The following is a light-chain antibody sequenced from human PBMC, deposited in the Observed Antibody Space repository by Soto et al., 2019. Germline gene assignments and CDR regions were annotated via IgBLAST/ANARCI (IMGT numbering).Light chain of an antibody. CDR3: QQYGSSPPIT. J-gene: IGKJ3*01. CDR1: QSVSSSY. Sequence: EIVLTHSPCTLSLSPVERATLSCRPSQSVSSSYLAWYQQKPGQAPRLLIYGASSRATGIPDRFSGSGSGTDFTLTISRLEPEDFAVYYCQQYGSSPPITFGPGTKVDIK. V-gene: IGKV3-20*01. CDR2: GAS.